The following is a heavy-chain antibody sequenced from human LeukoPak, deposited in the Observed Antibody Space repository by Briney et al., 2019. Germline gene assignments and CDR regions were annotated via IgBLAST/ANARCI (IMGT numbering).Heavy chain of an antibody. CDR1: GEGISGDY. D-gene: IGHD4-11*01. J-gene: IGHJ5*02. V-gene: IGHV4-59*08. CDR2: IYYSGST. CDR3: ARQSQYWFDP. Sequence: SETLSQNWTGAGEGISGDYWSWSRKPPGKGLEWIGYIYYSGSTNYNPSLKSRVTISVDTSKNQFSLKLSSVTAADTAVYYCARQSQYWFDPWGQGTLVTVSS.